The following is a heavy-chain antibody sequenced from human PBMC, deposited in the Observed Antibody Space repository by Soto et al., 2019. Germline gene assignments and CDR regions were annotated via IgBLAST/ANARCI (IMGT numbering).Heavy chain of an antibody. J-gene: IGHJ4*02. V-gene: IGHV4-39*02. CDR2: IYFIGNT. CDR1: GGSISSSSYY. Sequence: SETLSLTCTVSGGSISSSSYYWGWIRQPPGKGLEWIGNIYFIGNTFYNPSLKSRVTISVDTSKNQLSLKLSSVTAADTAVYYCARDCNGGSCRFGFDIWGQGTLVNVSS. CDR3: ARDCNGGSCRFGFDI. D-gene: IGHD2-15*01.